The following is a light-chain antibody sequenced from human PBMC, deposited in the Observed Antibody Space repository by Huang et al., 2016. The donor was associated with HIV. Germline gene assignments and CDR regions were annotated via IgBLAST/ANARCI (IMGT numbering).Light chain of an antibody. CDR3: QQRKYWPPIT. V-gene: IGKV3-11*01. J-gene: IGKJ5*01. CDR1: QSVNSY. CDR2: DAS. Sequence: ETVLTQSPATLSLSPGERATLSCRASQSVNSYLAWYQQKPGQTPRLPSYDASNGATGIPARFSGSGAGTDFTLTISSLEPEDFAVYYCQQRKYWPPITFGQGTRLEIK.